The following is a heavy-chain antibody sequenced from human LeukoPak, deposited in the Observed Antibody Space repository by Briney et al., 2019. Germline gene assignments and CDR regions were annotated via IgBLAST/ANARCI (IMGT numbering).Heavy chain of an antibody. CDR3: ARGSFSGFNDHFDY. CDR2: INHSGST. J-gene: IGHJ4*02. CDR1: GGSFSGYY. V-gene: IGHV4-34*01. Sequence: PETLSLTCAVYGGSFSGYYWSWIRQPPGKGLEWIGEINHSGSTNYNPSLKSRVTISVDTSKNQFSLKLSSVTAADTAVYYCARGSFSGFNDHFDYWGQGTLVTVSS. D-gene: IGHD3-22*01.